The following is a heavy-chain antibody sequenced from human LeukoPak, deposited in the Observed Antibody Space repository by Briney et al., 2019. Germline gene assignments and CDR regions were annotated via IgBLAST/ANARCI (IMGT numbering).Heavy chain of an antibody. CDR3: ARRSGIAVAGAFDY. CDR2: ISTSSSYI. D-gene: IGHD6-19*01. CDR1: GFTFSSYN. Sequence: GGSLRLSCAASGFTFSSYNMNWVRQAPGKGLEWVSFISTSSSYIYYADSLKGRFTLSRDNAKNSLYLQMNSLRAEDTAVYYCARRSGIAVAGAFDYWGQGTLVTVSS. V-gene: IGHV3-21*04. J-gene: IGHJ4*02.